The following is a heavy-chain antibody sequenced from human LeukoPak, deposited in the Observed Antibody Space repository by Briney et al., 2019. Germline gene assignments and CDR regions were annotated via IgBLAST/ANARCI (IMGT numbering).Heavy chain of an antibody. Sequence: ASVKVSCKASGYTFTGYYMHWVRQAPGQGLEWMGRINPNSGGTNYAQKLQGRVTMTTDTSTSTAYMELRSLRSDDTAVYYCAREAGNCSSTSCYVYYYYMDVWGKGTTVTVSS. CDR1: GYTFTGYY. J-gene: IGHJ6*03. CDR3: AREAGNCSSTSCYVYYYYMDV. V-gene: IGHV1-2*06. D-gene: IGHD2-2*01. CDR2: INPNSGGT.